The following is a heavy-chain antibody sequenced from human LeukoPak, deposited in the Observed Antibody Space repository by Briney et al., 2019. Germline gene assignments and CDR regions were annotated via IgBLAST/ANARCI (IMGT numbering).Heavy chain of an antibody. CDR3: ARVTIFMAARPESDYCYGMDV. J-gene: IGHJ6*02. V-gene: IGHV1-2*02. Sequence: ASVKVSCKASGYTFTGYYMHWVRQAPGQGPEWMGWINPNSGGTNYAQKVQGRVTMTRDTSISTAYSELSRLRSDDTAVYYCARVTIFMAARPESDYCYGMDVWGQGATVTVSS. D-gene: IGHD6-6*01. CDR1: GYTFTGYY. CDR2: INPNSGGT.